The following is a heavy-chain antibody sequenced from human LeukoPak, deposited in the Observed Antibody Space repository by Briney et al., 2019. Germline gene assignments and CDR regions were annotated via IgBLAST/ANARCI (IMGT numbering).Heavy chain of an antibody. J-gene: IGHJ4*02. CDR1: GFTFSSYA. CDR3: AKDVRPQYSSSYFDY. D-gene: IGHD6-13*01. Sequence: TGGSLRLSCAASGFTFSSYAMNWVRQAPGKGLEWVPTISGGGYSTYYADSVKGRFTISRGNSKNTLYLQMNSLRAEDTAVYYCAKDVRPQYSSSYFDYWGQGTLVTVSS. CDR2: ISGGGYST. V-gene: IGHV3-23*01.